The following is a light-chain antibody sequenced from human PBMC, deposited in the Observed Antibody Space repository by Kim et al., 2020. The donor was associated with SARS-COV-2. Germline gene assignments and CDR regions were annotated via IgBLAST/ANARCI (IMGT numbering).Light chain of an antibody. J-gene: IGKJ1*01. Sequence: SLGERATITCKSSHIVLNNYLAWYQQKPGQPPRLLIYWASTRESGVPDRFSGSGSGTDFTLTISSLQAEDVAVYSCHQYYSMPWTFGQGTKVDIK. CDR2: WAS. CDR3: HQYYSMPWT. V-gene: IGKV4-1*01. CDR1: HIVLNNY.